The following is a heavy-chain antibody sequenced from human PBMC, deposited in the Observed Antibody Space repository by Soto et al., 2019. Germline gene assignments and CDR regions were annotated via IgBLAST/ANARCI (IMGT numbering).Heavy chain of an antibody. D-gene: IGHD5-12*01. V-gene: IGHV1-69*01. J-gene: IGHJ4*02. Sequence: QVQLVQSGAEVKKPGSSVKVSCKTSGVTFNSYAISWVRQAPGHGLEWMGGIFPLFGTSNYAQKLQGRLTITAEESTSTAYMELSSLKSEDTAVYYCARGWVEMAIITAVFDYWGQGTLVTVSS. CDR2: IFPLFGTS. CDR3: ARGWVEMAIITAVFDY. CDR1: GVTFNSYA.